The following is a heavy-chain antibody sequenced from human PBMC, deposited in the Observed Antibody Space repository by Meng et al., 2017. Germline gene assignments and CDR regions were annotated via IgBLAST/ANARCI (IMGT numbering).Heavy chain of an antibody. CDR2: IYWDDDK. CDR3: AHRRATTNFDY. Sequence: SGPTLVTPTQTLTLTCTFSGFSLSTSGGGVVWIRQPPGKAREWLALIYWDDDKRYSPSLKSRLTITKDTSKNQVVLTLTNMDPVDTATYYCAHRRATTNFDYWGQGTLVTVSS. V-gene: IGHV2-5*02. CDR1: GFSLSTSGGG. D-gene: IGHD5-24*01. J-gene: IGHJ4*02.